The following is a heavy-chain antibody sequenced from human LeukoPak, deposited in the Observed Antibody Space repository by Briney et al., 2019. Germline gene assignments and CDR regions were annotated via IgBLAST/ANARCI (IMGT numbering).Heavy chain of an antibody. Sequence: SETLSLTCTVSGGSVTDYYCSWIRQSAGKGLKWIGYIYYTGTSYNPSLKSRVTISADTSKNQFSLKLISVTAADTAVYYCARFTNYYCDCMDVWGKGTTVTISS. CDR2: IYYTGT. D-gene: IGHD3-3*01. CDR1: GGSVTDYY. V-gene: IGHV4-59*02. J-gene: IGHJ6*03. CDR3: ARFTNYYCDCMDV.